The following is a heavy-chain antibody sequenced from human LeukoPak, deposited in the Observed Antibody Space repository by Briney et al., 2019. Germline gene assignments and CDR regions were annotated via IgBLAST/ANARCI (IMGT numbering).Heavy chain of an antibody. D-gene: IGHD1-1*01. CDR2: IYYSGST. CDR3: ARMTWKTYYYYGMDV. J-gene: IGHJ6*02. V-gene: IGHV4-31*11. Sequence: PSETLSLTCAVSGGSISSGGYYWSWIRQHPGKGLEWIGYIYYSGSTYYNPSLKSRVTISVDTSKNQFSLKLSSVTAADTAVYYCARMTWKTYYYYGMDVWGQGTTVTVSS. CDR1: GGSISSGGYY.